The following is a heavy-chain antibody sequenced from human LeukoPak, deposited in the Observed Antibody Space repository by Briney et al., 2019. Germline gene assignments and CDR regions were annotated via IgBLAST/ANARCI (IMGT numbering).Heavy chain of an antibody. CDR1: GGTFSSYA. D-gene: IGHD1-7*01. Sequence: ASVKVSCKASGGTFSSYAISWVRQAPGQGLEWMGGIIPIFGTANYAQKFQGRVTITADESTSTAYMELSSLRSEDTAVYYCARALELRSDAFDIWGQGTMVTVSS. V-gene: IGHV1-69*13. CDR2: IIPIFGTA. J-gene: IGHJ3*02. CDR3: ARALELRSDAFDI.